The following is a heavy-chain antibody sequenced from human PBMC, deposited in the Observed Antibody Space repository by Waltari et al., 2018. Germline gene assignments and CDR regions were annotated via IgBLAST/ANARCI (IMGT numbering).Heavy chain of an antibody. J-gene: IGHJ4*02. CDR3: AKGGIQLSYDY. CDR1: GFTFSSYG. V-gene: IGHV3-30*18. Sequence: QVQLVESGGGVVQPGRSLRLSCAASGFTFSSYGMHWVRQAQGKGLEWVAVISYDGSNKYYADSVKGRFTISRDNSKNTLYLQMNSLRAEDTAVYYCAKGGIQLSYDYWGQGSLVTVSS. D-gene: IGHD5-18*01. CDR2: ISYDGSNK.